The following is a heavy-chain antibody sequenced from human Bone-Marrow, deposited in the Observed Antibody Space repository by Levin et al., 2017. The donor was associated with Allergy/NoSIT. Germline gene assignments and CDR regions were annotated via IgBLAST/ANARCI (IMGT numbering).Heavy chain of an antibody. Sequence: QSGGSLRLSCVASGFTFHNFGMHWVRQAPGKGLESVAVIWYDGINKDYADSVKGRFTISRDDSKRTLHLQMDTVRVEDTAVYYCARGDISGWSSYSYNLDVWGPGTTVTVSS. CDR1: GFTFHNFG. CDR3: ARGDISGWSSYSYNLDV. CDR2: IWYDGINK. J-gene: IGHJ6*02. V-gene: IGHV3-33*03. D-gene: IGHD6-19*01.